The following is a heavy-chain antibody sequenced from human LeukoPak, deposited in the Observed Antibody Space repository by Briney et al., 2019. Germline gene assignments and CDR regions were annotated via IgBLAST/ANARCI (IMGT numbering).Heavy chain of an antibody. Sequence: SETLSLTCAVYGGSFSGYYWSWIRQPPGKGLEWIGEINHSGSTNYNPSLKSRVTISVDTSKNQFSLKLSSVTAADTAVYYCARVQPNVVPAALRDQFQLGTNYYGMDVWGQGTTVTVSS. CDR3: ARVQPNVVPAALRDQFQLGTNYYGMDV. J-gene: IGHJ6*02. D-gene: IGHD2-2*01. CDR1: GGSFSGYY. CDR2: INHSGST. V-gene: IGHV4-34*01.